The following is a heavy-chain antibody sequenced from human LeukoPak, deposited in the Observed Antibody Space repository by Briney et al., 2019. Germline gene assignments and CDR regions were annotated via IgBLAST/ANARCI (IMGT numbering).Heavy chain of an antibody. D-gene: IGHD3-10*01. V-gene: IGHV3-74*01. J-gene: IGHJ5*02. Sequence: PGGSLRLSCAVSGFTFSSNWMHWVRQVPGKGLVWVSLINPSGSFTTYADSVKGRFTISRDNAKNTLYMHLNSLRVEDTAVYYCARDMIRGVVNHWGRGTLVTDSS. CDR1: GFTFSSNW. CDR2: INPSGSFT. CDR3: ARDMIRGVVNH.